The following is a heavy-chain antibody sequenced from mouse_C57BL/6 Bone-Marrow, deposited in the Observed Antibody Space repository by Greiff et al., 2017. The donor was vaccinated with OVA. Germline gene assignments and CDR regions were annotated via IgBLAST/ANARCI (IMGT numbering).Heavy chain of an antibody. CDR1: GYTFTSYG. J-gene: IGHJ3*01. V-gene: IGHV1-81*01. CDR3: ASGDYYGSGAY. D-gene: IGHD1-1*01. Sequence: VQLQQSGAELARPGASVKLSCKASGYTFTSYGIRCVKQRTGQGLEWIGEINPRSGNTYYNEKFKGKATLTADKSSSTAYMELRSLTSEDSAVYFCASGDYYGSGAYWGQGTLVTVSA. CDR2: INPRSGNT.